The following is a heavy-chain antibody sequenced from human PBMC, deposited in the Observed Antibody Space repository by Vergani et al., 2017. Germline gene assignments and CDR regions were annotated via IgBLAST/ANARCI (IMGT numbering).Heavy chain of an antibody. J-gene: IGHJ6*02. V-gene: IGHV1-69*12. CDR1: GGTFSSYA. Sequence: QVQLEQSGAEVKKPGSSVKVSCKASGGTFSSYAISWVRQAPGQGLEWMGGIIPIFGTANYAQKFQGRVTITADESTSTAYMELSSLRSEDTAVYYCARDLPGYCSGGSCYPGYYYYGMDVWGQGTTVTVSS. D-gene: IGHD2-15*01. CDR3: ARDLPGYCSGGSCYPGYYYYGMDV. CDR2: IIPIFGTA.